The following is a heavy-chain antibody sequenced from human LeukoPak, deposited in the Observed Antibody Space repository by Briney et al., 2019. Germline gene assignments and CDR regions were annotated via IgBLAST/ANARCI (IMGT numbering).Heavy chain of an antibody. J-gene: IGHJ5*02. CDR2: IYYSGST. D-gene: IGHD2-8*01. CDR1: GGSISSSSYY. CDR3: ARGRHYCTNGVCYKMDWFDP. Sequence: SETLSLTCTVSGGSISSSSYYWGWIRQPPGKGLEWIGSIYYSGSTYYNPSLKSRVTISVDTSKNQLSLKLSSVTAADTAVYYCARGRHYCTNGVCYKMDWFDPWGQGTLVTVSS. V-gene: IGHV4-39*01.